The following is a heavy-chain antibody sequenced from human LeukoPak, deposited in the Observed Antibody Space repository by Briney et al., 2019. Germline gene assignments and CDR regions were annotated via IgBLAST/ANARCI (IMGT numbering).Heavy chain of an antibody. CDR3: ARESDVWGSYQHFDY. J-gene: IGHJ4*02. V-gene: IGHV3-48*04. Sequence: GGSLRLTCATSGCTFSNYWMIWVRQAPGKGLEGVSYISSSGSTIYYADSVKGGFTISRDNAKKSLYLQMNSLRAEATPVYYCARESDVWGSYQHFDYWGQGTLVTVSS. D-gene: IGHD3-16*02. CDR2: ISSSGSTI. CDR1: GCTFSNYW.